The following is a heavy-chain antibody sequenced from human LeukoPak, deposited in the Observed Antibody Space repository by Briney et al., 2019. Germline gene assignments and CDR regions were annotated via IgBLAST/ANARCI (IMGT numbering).Heavy chain of an antibody. D-gene: IGHD4-23*01. CDR3: ARDRGYSTFDY. Sequence: GRSLRLSCAASGFTFEDHVMHWVRQAPGKGLEWVSSISWSGDRMGYADSVKGRFTISRDNAKNSLYLQMNSLRVDDTAVYYCARDRGYSTFDYWGQGTLVTVSS. CDR1: GFTFEDHV. V-gene: IGHV3-9*01. J-gene: IGHJ4*02. CDR2: ISWSGDRM.